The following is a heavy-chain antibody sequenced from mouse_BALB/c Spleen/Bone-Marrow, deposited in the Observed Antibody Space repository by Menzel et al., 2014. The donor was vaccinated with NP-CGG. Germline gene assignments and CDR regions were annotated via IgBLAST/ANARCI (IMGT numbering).Heavy chain of an antibody. CDR1: GFSLTSFG. CDR3: TRNWDDYAMDY. CDR2: IWSGGST. V-gene: IGHV2-2*02. Sequence: QVQLQQPGPGLVQPSQSLSITRTASGFSLTSFGIHWVRQSPGKGLEWLGVIWSGGSTDYNAAFISRLSISKDNSKSQVFFKMNSLQANDTAIYYCTRNWDDYAMDYWGQGTSVTVSS. D-gene: IGHD4-1*01. J-gene: IGHJ4*01.